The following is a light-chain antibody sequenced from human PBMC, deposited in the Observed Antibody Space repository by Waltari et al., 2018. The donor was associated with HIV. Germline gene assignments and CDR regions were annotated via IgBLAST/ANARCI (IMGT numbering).Light chain of an antibody. CDR3: QQAKRYPPLT. Sequence: DIQMPQSPSSASSSVGDGVTITCRARRGLTSWLAWYQQKLGEAPKLLIYAASTLQNGVPSRFSGSGSGTNFSLTISSLQPEDFATYYCQQAKRYPPLTFGGGTKVEIK. J-gene: IGKJ4*01. V-gene: IGKV1-12*01. CDR2: AAS. CDR1: RGLTSW.